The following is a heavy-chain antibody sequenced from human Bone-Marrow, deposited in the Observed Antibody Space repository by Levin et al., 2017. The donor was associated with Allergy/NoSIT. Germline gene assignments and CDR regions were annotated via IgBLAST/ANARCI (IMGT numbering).Heavy chain of an antibody. CDR2: IRSGGNTI. V-gene: IGHV3-11*01. CDR1: GFTFSDYH. J-gene: IGHJ4*02. D-gene: IGHD2-2*01. Sequence: LSLTCAASGFTFSDYHFSWIRQAPGRGLEWVSYIRSGGNTIGYADSVKGRFTISRDNAENSLHLQMNSLRADDTAVYYCARDPLDGYAQYDYWGQGTLVTVSS. CDR3: ARDPLDGYAQYDY.